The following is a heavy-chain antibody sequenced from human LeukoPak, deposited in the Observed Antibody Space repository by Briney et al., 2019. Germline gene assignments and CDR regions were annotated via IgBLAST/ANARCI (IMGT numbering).Heavy chain of an antibody. V-gene: IGHV3-30*04. Sequence: GGSLRLSCATSGFTFSGCAMHWVRQAPGKGLEWVAVVSYDGIIKYYADSLKGRFTISRDNSKNTLYLQMNSLRTEDTAMYYCATGGGLATEIDYWGQGTLVTVSS. CDR3: ATGGGLATEIDY. J-gene: IGHJ4*02. D-gene: IGHD3-16*01. CDR2: VSYDGIIK. CDR1: GFTFSGCA.